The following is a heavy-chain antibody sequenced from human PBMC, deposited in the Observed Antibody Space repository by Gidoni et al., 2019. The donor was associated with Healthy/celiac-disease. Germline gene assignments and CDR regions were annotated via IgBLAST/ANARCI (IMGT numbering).Heavy chain of an antibody. D-gene: IGHD3-10*01. J-gene: IGHJ4*02. CDR3: ANDYYGSGSYLLLGLPW. CDR2: ISVSGGST. Sequence: EVQLLESGGGLVQPGGSLRLSCAASGFTFSSYAMSWVRQAPGKGLEWVSAISVSGGSTYYADSVKGRFTISRDNSKNTLYLQMNSLRAEDTAVYYSANDYYGSGSYLLLGLPWWGQGTLVTVSS. CDR1: GFTFSSYA. V-gene: IGHV3-23*01.